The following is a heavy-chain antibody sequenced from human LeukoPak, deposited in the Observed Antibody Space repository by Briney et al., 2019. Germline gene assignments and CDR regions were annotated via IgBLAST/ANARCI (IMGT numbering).Heavy chain of an antibody. J-gene: IGHJ4*02. V-gene: IGHV3-74*01. CDR1: GFTVSTYW. D-gene: IGHD2-2*01. CDR2: INSDGSST. CDR3: ARPRQCYSTTSCANHFDY. Sequence: QPGGSLRLSCAASGFTVSTYWMHWVRQAPGKGPVWVSRINSDGSSTSYADSVKGRFTISRDNAKNTLYLEMNSLRAEDTAVYYCARPRQCYSTTSCANHFDYWGQGTLVTVSS.